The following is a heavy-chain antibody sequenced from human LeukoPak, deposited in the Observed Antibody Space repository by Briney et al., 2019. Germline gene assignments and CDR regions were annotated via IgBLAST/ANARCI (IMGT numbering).Heavy chain of an antibody. J-gene: IGHJ4*02. CDR1: GFTFSNSA. Sequence: GGSLRLSCAASGFTFSNSAMSWVRQAPGKGLEWVSTINGGGDNTYYADSVKGRFTISRDNSKNTLYLQMNSLRADDTALYYCAKDLVGIPTYWGQGTLVTVSS. CDR3: AKDLVGIPTY. V-gene: IGHV3-23*01. D-gene: IGHD2-21*01. CDR2: INGGGDNT.